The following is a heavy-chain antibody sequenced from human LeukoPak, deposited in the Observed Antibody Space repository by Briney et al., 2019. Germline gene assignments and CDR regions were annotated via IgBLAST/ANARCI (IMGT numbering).Heavy chain of an antibody. Sequence: PGGSLRLPCAASGFNFNNYNMNWVRQAPGKGLEWVSYITLSSSSIYYADSVKGRFTISRDNAKNSLYLQMNSLRAEDTAVYYCAREPTYSSSWYTSCDYWGQGTLVTVSS. CDR1: GFNFNNYN. J-gene: IGHJ4*02. V-gene: IGHV3-48*01. D-gene: IGHD6-13*01. CDR3: AREPTYSSSWYTSCDY. CDR2: ITLSSSSI.